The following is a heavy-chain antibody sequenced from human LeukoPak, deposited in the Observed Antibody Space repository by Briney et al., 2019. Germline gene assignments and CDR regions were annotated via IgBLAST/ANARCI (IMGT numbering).Heavy chain of an antibody. Sequence: GGSLRLSCAASGFTFDDYGMSWVRQAPGKGLEWVSGINWNGGSTVYADSVKARFTISRDNAKNSLYLQMNSLRAEDTALYYCARGLSGSYYGAAFDIWGQGTMVTVSS. D-gene: IGHD1-26*01. CDR2: INWNGGST. CDR3: ARGLSGSYYGAAFDI. J-gene: IGHJ3*02. V-gene: IGHV3-20*04. CDR1: GFTFDDYG.